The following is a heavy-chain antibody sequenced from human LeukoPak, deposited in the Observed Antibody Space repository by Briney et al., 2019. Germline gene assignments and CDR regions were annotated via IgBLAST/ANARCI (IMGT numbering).Heavy chain of an antibody. D-gene: IGHD5-24*01. CDR2: IKQDGSKK. V-gene: IGHV3-7*04. Sequence: PGGSLRLSCVASGFTFSHYWMHWVRQVPGKGLEWVANIKQDGSKKSYVDSVKGRFTISRDNAKNSLYLQMNSLRAEDTAIYYCTRVGYIDEGIDYWGQGTLVTVSS. CDR3: TRVGYIDEGIDY. J-gene: IGHJ4*02. CDR1: GFTFSHYW.